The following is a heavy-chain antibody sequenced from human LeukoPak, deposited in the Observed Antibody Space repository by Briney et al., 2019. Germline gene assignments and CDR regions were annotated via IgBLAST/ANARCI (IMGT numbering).Heavy chain of an antibody. CDR1: GGSISSYY. Sequence: SETLSLTCTVSGGSISSYYWSWIRQPPGKGLEWIGYIYYSGSTKYNPSLKSRVTISVDTSKNQFTLKLSSVTAADTAVYYCASRGYSGYAADYWGQGTLVTVSS. CDR2: IYYSGST. V-gene: IGHV4-59*12. CDR3: ASRGYSGYAADY. D-gene: IGHD5-12*01. J-gene: IGHJ4*02.